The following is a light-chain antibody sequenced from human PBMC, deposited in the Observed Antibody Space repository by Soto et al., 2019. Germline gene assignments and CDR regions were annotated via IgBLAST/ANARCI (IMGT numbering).Light chain of an antibody. J-gene: IGLJ3*02. CDR2: EVS. Sequence: QSALTQPASVSGSPGQSITISCTGTSSDVGGYNYVSWYQQHPGKAPKLMIYEVSNRPSGVSNRFSGSKSGNTASLTMSGLPAEDEADYYCSSYTSSSTRVFGGGTKLTVL. CDR1: SSDVGGYNY. CDR3: SSYTSSSTRV. V-gene: IGLV2-14*01.